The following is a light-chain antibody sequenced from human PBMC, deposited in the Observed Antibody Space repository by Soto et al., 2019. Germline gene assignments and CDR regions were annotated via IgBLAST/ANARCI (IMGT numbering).Light chain of an antibody. J-gene: IGKJ1*01. CDR1: QSISIN. CDR3: QQFRNWPWT. CDR2: GAS. V-gene: IGKV3D-15*01. Sequence: PGDIVTLTCRASQSISINLAWYQHKPGQAPRLLIHGASTRATGVPARISGSGSGTEFTLTISSLQSEDFAVYYCQQFRNWPWTFGQGTKVDIK.